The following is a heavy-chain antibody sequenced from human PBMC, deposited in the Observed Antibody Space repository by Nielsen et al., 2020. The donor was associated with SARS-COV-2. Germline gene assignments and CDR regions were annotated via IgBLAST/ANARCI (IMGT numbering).Heavy chain of an antibody. CDR2: IYYSGTT. V-gene: IGHV4-59*01. Sequence: GSLRLSCSVSGGSISGSYWNWIRQSPGKGLEWIGNIYYSGTTNYNPSLKSRITISVATSKNQFSLELRSVTAADTAVYYCARDLWFGAWGQGTLVTVSS. CDR1: GGSISGSY. CDR3: ARDLWFGA. J-gene: IGHJ5*02.